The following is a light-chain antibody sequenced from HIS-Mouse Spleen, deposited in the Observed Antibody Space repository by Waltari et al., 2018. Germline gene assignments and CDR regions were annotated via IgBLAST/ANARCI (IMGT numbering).Light chain of an antibody. CDR3: QSADSSGTVV. Sequence: SYELTQPPSVSVSPGQTARITCSGDALPKQYAYWYQQKPGQAPVLVIYKDSERPSVIPERFSGSSSWTTVTLTISGVQAEDEADYYCQSADSSGTVVFGGGTKLTVL. J-gene: IGLJ2*01. CDR2: KDS. V-gene: IGLV3-25*03. CDR1: ALPKQY.